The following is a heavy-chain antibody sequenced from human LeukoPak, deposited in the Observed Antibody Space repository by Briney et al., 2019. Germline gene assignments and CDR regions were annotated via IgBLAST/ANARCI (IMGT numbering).Heavy chain of an antibody. CDR3: ARGPDYDILADYFDY. D-gene: IGHD3-9*01. J-gene: IGHJ4*02. CDR1: GFTFSSYW. V-gene: IGHV3-74*01. CDR2: INSDGSST. Sequence: GGSLRLSCAASGFTFSSYWMHWVRQAPGKGLVWVSRINSDGSSTRYADSVRGRFTISRDNSKNTLFLQMNSLRPEDTAVYYCARGPDYDILADYFDYWGQGTLVTVSS.